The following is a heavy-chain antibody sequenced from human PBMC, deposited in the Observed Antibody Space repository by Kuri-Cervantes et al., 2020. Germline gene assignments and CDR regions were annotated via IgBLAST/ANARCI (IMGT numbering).Heavy chain of an antibody. J-gene: IGHJ1*01. CDR2: ISGSGNSG. CDR1: GFAFEDHA. Sequence: GGSLRLSCAASGFAFEDHAINWVRQAPGKGLEWVSGISGSGNSGYSSDSVKGRFTISRDNSKNTLHLQMNSLRAEDTAVYYCAKAGDKAVTHEGPLAYFQHWGQGTLVTVSS. V-gene: IGHV3-23*01. CDR3: AKAGDKAVTHEGPLAYFQH. D-gene: IGHD5-24*01.